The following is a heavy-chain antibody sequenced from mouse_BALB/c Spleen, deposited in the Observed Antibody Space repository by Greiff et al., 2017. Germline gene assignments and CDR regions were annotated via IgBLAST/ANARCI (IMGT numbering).Heavy chain of an antibody. V-gene: IGHV2-9*02. D-gene: IGHD2-1*01. CDR1: GFSLTSYG. Sequence: VMLVESGPGLVAPSQSLSITCTVSGFSLTSYGVHWVRQPPGKGLEWLGVIWAGGSTNYNSALMSRLSISKDNSKSQVFLKMNSLQTDDTAMYYCARDRIYYGNYYAMDDWGQGTSVTVSS. J-gene: IGHJ4*01. CDR2: IWAGGST. CDR3: ARDRIYYGNYYAMDD.